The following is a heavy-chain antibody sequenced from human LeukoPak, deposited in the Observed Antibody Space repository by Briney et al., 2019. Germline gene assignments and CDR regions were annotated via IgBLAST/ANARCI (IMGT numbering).Heavy chain of an antibody. V-gene: IGHV3-23*01. CDR1: GFTFSSYA. CDR3: AKDRARSAAYYDLLYYYYGMDV. CDR2: ISGSGGST. D-gene: IGHD3-3*01. Sequence: PGGSLRLSCAASGFTFSSYAMSWVRQAPGKGLEWVSAISGSGGSTYYADSVKGRFTISRDNSKNTLYLQMNSLRAEDTAVYYCAKDRARSAAYYDLLYYYYGMDVWGQGTTVTVSS. J-gene: IGHJ6*02.